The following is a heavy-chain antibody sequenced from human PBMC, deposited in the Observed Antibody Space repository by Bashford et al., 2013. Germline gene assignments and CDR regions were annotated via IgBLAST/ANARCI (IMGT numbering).Heavy chain of an antibody. Sequence: ASVKVSCKASGYTFTSYDINWVRQATGQGLEWMGWINPNSGNTGYAQKFQGRVTITRDTSISTAYMELSSLRSEDTAVYYCARVAGSVDYVGPGNPGHRLL. D-gene: IGHD2-15*01. J-gene: IGHJ4*02. CDR1: GYTFTSYD. CDR2: INPNSGNT. CDR3: ARVAGSVDY. V-gene: IGHV1-8*03.